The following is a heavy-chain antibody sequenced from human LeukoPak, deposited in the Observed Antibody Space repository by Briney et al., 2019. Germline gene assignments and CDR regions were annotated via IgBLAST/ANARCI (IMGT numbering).Heavy chain of an antibody. Sequence: GGSLRLSCAASGFTFRSYPMIWVRQAPGKGLECVSYISGSGEYVKYADSVKGRFTIPRDNGRNSIFLQMSSLRVDDTAVYYCARVVDGVTGADYWGQGALVIVSS. CDR1: GFTFRSYP. CDR3: ARVVDGVTGADY. D-gene: IGHD3-9*01. J-gene: IGHJ4*02. V-gene: IGHV3-21*05. CDR2: ISGSGEYV.